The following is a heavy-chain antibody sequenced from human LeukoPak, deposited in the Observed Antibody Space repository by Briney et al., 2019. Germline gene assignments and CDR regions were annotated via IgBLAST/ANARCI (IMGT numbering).Heavy chain of an antibody. CDR1: GFTLSNYG. Sequence: GGSLRLSCAASGFTLSNYGMRWFRQAPGKGLEWVANIKQDGSEKYYVDSVKGRFTISRDNAKNSLYLQMNSLRAEDTAVYYFTRSNHASYYYDSSGIYSMDVRGKGTTVTVSS. D-gene: IGHD3-22*01. CDR2: IKQDGSEK. J-gene: IGHJ6*03. V-gene: IGHV3-7*01. CDR3: TRSNHASYYYDSSGIYSMDV.